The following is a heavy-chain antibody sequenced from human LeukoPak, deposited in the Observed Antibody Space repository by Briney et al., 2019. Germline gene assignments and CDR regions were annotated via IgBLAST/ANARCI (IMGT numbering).Heavy chain of an antibody. CDR1: GYTFTNYD. CDR3: ARDNSVGDIAWWFDP. V-gene: IGHV1-8*01. CDR2: MNPNTANT. Sequence: ASVKVFCKASGYTFTNYDINWVRQATGQGLEWMGWMNPNTANTGYAQKFQGRVTMTRDMSTTTDYMELSSLRSEDTAVYYCARDNSVGDIAWWFDPWGQGTLVTVSS. D-gene: IGHD3-16*02. J-gene: IGHJ5*02.